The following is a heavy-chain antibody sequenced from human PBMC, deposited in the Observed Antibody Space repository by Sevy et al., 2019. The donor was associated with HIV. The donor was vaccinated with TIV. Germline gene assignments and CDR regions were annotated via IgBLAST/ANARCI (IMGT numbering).Heavy chain of an antibody. J-gene: IGHJ4*02. CDR1: GYTLTELS. D-gene: IGHD3-22*01. CDR2: FDPEDGET. CDR3: ATDPYDSSGYRRTIFDY. V-gene: IGHV1-24*01. Sequence: ASVKVSCKVSGYTLTELSMHWVRQAPGKGLEWMGGFDPEDGETIYAQKFQGRVTMTEDISTDTAYMELSSLRSEDTAVYYCATDPYDSSGYRRTIFDYWGQGTLVTVSS.